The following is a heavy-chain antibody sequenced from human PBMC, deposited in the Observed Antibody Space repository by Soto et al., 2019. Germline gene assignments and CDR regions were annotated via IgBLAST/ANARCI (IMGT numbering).Heavy chain of an antibody. D-gene: IGHD6-13*01. J-gene: IGHJ4*02. CDR2: ISSSGDNT. CDR3: AKENGYSSSWFEFDY. CDR1: GFTFSSYA. Sequence: GGSLRLSCTASGFTFSSYAMTWVRQAPGKGLEWVSAISSSGDNTYYADSVKGRFTISRDNSKNTLYLQMNSLRAEDTAVYYCAKENGYSSSWFEFDYWGQGTLVTVSS. V-gene: IGHV3-23*01.